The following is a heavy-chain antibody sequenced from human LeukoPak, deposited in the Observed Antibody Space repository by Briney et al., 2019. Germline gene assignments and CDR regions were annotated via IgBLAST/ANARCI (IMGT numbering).Heavy chain of an antibody. D-gene: IGHD3-10*01. CDR3: ARENGSGMFDP. Sequence: ASVKVSCKASGYTFTSYGISWVRQAPGQGLEWMGWINPNSGGTNYAQKFQSRVTMTRDTSISTAYMELSRLRSDDTAVYYCARENGSGMFDPWGQGTLVTVSS. J-gene: IGHJ5*02. CDR2: INPNSGGT. V-gene: IGHV1-2*02. CDR1: GYTFTSYG.